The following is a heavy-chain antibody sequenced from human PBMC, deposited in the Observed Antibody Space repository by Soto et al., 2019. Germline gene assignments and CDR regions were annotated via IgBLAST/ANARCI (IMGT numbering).Heavy chain of an antibody. CDR1: GGSISSGGYY. V-gene: IGHV4-31*03. Sequence: QVQLQESGPGLVKPSQTLSLTCTVSGGSISSGGYYWSWIRQHPGKGLEWIGYIYYSGRTYYNPSLKSRVTISVDPSKNQFSLKLSSVTAADTAVYYCARVTARPYPDAFDIWGQGTMVTVSS. CDR3: ARVTARPYPDAFDI. CDR2: IYYSGRT. J-gene: IGHJ3*02. D-gene: IGHD6-6*01.